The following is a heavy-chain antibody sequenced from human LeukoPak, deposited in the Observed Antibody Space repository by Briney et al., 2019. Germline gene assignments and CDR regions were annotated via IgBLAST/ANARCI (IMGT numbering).Heavy chain of an antibody. CDR2: IIPIFGTA. CDR1: GGTFISYA. D-gene: IGHD6-13*01. CDR3: TREGAAEAKNFDY. J-gene: IGHJ4*02. V-gene: IGHV1-69*05. Sequence: GASVKVSCKASGGTFISYAISWVRQAPGQGLEWMGGIIPIFGTANYAQKFQDRVVVTRDTSTSTVYMELSSLRSDDTAVYYCTREGAAEAKNFDYWGQGTLVTVSS.